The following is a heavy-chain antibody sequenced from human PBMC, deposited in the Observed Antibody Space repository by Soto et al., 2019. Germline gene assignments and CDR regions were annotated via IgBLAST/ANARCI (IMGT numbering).Heavy chain of an antibody. CDR2: IIPIPGTA. CDR3: ARSQGSSISLEIYYYYYYGMDV. Sequence: QVQLVQSGAEVKKPGSSVKVSCKASGGTFSSYAISWVRQAPGQRLEWMGGIIPIPGTANYAQKFQGRVMITADESTSTAYMELSSLRSEDTAVYYCARSQGSSISLEIYYYYYYGMDVWGQGTTVTVSS. D-gene: IGHD2-2*01. J-gene: IGHJ6*02. CDR1: GGTFSSYA. V-gene: IGHV1-69*01.